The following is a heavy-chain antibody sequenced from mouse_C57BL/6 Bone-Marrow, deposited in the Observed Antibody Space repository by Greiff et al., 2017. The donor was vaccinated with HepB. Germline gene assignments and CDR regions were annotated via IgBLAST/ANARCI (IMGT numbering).Heavy chain of an antibody. CDR3: ARNDGYYVYFDY. V-gene: IGHV1-81*01. CDR1: GYTFTSYG. Sequence: QVQLKESGAELARPGASVKLSCKASGYTFTSYGISWVKQRTGQGLEWIGEIYPRSGNTYYNEKFKGKATLTADKSSSTAYMELRSLTSEDSAVYFCARNDGYYVYFDYWGQGTTLTVSS. D-gene: IGHD2-3*01. J-gene: IGHJ2*01. CDR2: IYPRSGNT.